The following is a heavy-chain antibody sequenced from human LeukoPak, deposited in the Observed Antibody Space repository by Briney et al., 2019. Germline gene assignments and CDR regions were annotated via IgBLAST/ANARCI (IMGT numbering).Heavy chain of an antibody. CDR3: ARDMSLSAPGFDF. CDR2: ISSSGSTI. Sequence: GGSLRLSCAASGFTFTDYWMSWVRQAPGKGLEWVSYISSSGSTIYYTDSVKGRFTISRDSAKNSLYLQMNSLRAEDTAVYYCARDMSLSAPGFDFWGQGTLVTVSS. D-gene: IGHD6-13*01. V-gene: IGHV3-11*01. J-gene: IGHJ4*02. CDR1: GFTFTDYW.